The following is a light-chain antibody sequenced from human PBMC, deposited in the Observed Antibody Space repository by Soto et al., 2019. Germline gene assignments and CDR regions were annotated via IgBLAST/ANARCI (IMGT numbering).Light chain of an antibody. CDR2: DVS. Sequence: IVLTQSPATLSLSPGKRATLSCRASQNISSYLIWYQQKPGQAPRLLIYDVSNRATGIPARFSGSGSGTEFTLTISSLQPDDFATYYCQQYNVYSWTFGQGTKVDIK. V-gene: IGKV3-11*01. J-gene: IGKJ1*01. CDR1: QNISSY. CDR3: QQYNVYSWT.